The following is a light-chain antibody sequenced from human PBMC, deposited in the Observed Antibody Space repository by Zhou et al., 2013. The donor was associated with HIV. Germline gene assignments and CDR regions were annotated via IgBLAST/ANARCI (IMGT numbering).Light chain of an antibody. CDR2: GAS. V-gene: IGKV3-20*01. CDR1: QSVSSSY. Sequence: EIVLTQSPGTLSLSPGERATLSCRASQSVSSSYLAWYQQKPGQAPRLLIYGASSRATGIPDRFSGSGSGTDFTLTISRLEPEDFAVYSCQQYASSPRTFGQGTKVE. J-gene: IGKJ1*01. CDR3: QQYASSPRT.